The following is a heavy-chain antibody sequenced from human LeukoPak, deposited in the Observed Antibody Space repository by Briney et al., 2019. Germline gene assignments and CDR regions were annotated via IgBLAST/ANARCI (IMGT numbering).Heavy chain of an antibody. V-gene: IGHV1-2*04. J-gene: IGHJ4*02. CDR3: ARGSIESGSYYYYFDY. D-gene: IGHD1-26*01. Sequence: ASVKVSCKASRYTFTGYYMHWVRQAPGQGLEWMGWINPNSGGTNYAQKFQGWVTMTRDTSISTAYMELSRLRSDDTAVYYCARGSIESGSYYYYFDYWGQGTLVTVSS. CDR1: RYTFTGYY. CDR2: INPNSGGT.